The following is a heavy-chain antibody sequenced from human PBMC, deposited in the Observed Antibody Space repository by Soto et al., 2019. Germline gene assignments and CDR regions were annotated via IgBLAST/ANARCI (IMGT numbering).Heavy chain of an antibody. J-gene: IGHJ3*02. CDR3: ARSEGQQLVRGFAFDI. D-gene: IGHD6-13*01. CDR2: IYHSGST. Sequence: SETLSLTCAVSGGSISSSNWWSWVRHPPGKGLEWIGEIYHSGSTNYNPSLKSRVTISVDKSKNQFSLKLSSVTAADTAVYYCARSEGQQLVRGFAFDIWGQGTMVTVSS. V-gene: IGHV4-4*02. CDR1: GGSISSSNW.